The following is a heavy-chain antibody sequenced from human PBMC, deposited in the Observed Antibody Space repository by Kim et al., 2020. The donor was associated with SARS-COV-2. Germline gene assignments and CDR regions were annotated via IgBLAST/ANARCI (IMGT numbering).Heavy chain of an antibody. V-gene: IGHV5-51*01. CDR1: GYRFTSYW. CDR3: ARRGYCSSTSCYTFDY. CDR2: IYPADSDT. D-gene: IGHD2-2*02. J-gene: IGHJ4*02. Sequence: GESLKTSCKGSGYRFTSYWIGWVRQMPGKGLEWMGIIYPADSDTRYSPSFQGQVTISADKSISTAYLQWSSLKASDTAMYYCARRGYCSSTSCYTFDYWGQGTLVTVSS.